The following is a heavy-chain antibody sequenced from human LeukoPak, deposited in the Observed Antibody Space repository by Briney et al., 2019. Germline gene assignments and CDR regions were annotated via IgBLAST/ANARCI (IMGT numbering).Heavy chain of an antibody. CDR2: ISSSGSTI. CDR1: EFTFSDYY. Sequence: GGSLRLSCAASEFTFSDYYMSWIRQAPGKGLEWFSYISSSGSTIYYADSVKGRFTISRDNAKNSLYLQMNSLRAEDTAVYYCVRDYRACFDYWGQGTLVTVSS. CDR3: VRDYRACFDY. V-gene: IGHV3-11*01. D-gene: IGHD3-16*02. J-gene: IGHJ4*02.